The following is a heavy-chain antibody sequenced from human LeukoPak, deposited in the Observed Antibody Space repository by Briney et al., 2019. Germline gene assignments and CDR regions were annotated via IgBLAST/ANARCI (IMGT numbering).Heavy chain of an antibody. Sequence: SVKVSCKASGGTFSSYAISWVRQAPGQGLEWMGGIIPIFGTANYAQKFQGRVTITADESTSTAYMELSSLRSEDTAVYYCARENWNGLRIDYWGQGTLVTVSS. CDR1: GGTFSSYA. D-gene: IGHD1-1*01. V-gene: IGHV1-69*01. J-gene: IGHJ4*02. CDR3: ARENWNGLRIDY. CDR2: IIPIFGTA.